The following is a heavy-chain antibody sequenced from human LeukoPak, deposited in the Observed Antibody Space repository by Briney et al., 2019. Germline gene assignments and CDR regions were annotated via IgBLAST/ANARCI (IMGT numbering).Heavy chain of an antibody. J-gene: IGHJ4*02. Sequence: PGGSLRLSCAASGFTVSSSHMSWIRQAPGKGLEWVGFIRSKAYGETADYAASVKGRFTISRDDSKAIAYLQMNSLKTEDTAVYHCTRDRGAYNLYDYWGQGTLVTVSS. CDR1: GFTVSSSH. CDR3: TRDRGAYNLYDY. V-gene: IGHV3-49*03. CDR2: IRSKAYGETA. D-gene: IGHD1-1*01.